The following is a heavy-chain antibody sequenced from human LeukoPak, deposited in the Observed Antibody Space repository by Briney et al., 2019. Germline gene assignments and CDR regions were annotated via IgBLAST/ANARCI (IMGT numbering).Heavy chain of an antibody. J-gene: IGHJ5*02. V-gene: IGHV3-23*01. D-gene: IGHD4-23*01. CDR1: GFTFSSYA. CDR2: ISGCGGST. CDR3: AKNYGGWTFDP. Sequence: GGSLRLSCAASGFTFSSYAVSWVRQAPGKGLEWVSAISGCGGSTYYADSVKGRFTISRDNSKNTLSLQRNSLRAEDTAVYYCAKNYGGWTFDPWGQGTLVTVSS.